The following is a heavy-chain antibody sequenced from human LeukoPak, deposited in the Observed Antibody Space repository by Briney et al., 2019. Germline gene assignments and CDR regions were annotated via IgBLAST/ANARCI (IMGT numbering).Heavy chain of an antibody. Sequence: TSVKLSCKASGFTFTSSAVQWVRHARGQRLEWIGWIVVGSGNTNYAQKFQGRVTITRDMSTSTVYMELSSLRSEDTAVYYCAAEGRPTVVTFRKGAVDLWGQGTMVTVSS. D-gene: IGHD4-23*01. CDR3: AAEGRPTVVTFRKGAVDL. V-gene: IGHV1-58*01. CDR2: IVVGSGNT. J-gene: IGHJ3*01. CDR1: GFTFTSSA.